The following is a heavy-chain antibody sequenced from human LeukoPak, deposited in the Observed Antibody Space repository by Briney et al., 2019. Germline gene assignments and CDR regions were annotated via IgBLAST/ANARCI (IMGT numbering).Heavy chain of an antibody. D-gene: IGHD3-22*01. CDR2: ISGSGGST. V-gene: IGHV3-23*01. J-gene: IGHJ4*02. Sequence: PGGSLRLSCAASGFTFSSYAMSWVRQAPGKGLEWVSAISGSGGSTYYADSVKGRFTISRDNSKNTLYLQMNSLRAEDTAVYYCAKDPLSGYYSYYFDYWGQGTLVTVSS. CDR1: GFTFSSYA. CDR3: AKDPLSGYYSYYFDY.